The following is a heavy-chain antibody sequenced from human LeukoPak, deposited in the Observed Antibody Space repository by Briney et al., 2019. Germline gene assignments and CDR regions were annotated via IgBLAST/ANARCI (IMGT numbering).Heavy chain of an antibody. D-gene: IGHD3-10*01. J-gene: IGHJ4*02. Sequence: SETLSLTCAVSGYSISSGHYWGWIRQPSGKGLEWIGSIYHSGGTYYNPSLKSRVTISVDTSKNQFSLKMKSVTAADTAVYAGFTPAVDYCSQGTLVTVSS. CDR3: FTPAVDY. V-gene: IGHV4-38-2*01. CDR1: GYSISSGHY. CDR2: IYHSGGT.